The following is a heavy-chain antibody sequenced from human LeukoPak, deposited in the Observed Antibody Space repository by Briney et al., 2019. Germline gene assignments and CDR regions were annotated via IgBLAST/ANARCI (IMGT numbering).Heavy chain of an antibody. CDR1: GVSVSDGRYY. CDR3: ATPYCSSISCLDVFNM. CDR2: KYYSGSA. V-gene: IGHV4-31*03. J-gene: IGHJ3*02. D-gene: IGHD2-2*01. Sequence: SQTLSFTCNVSGVSVSDGRYYWTWIRQHPGKGLEWIVYKYYSGSAKYNPSLKSRLTISIDTSKNQFSLHLSSVTAADTATYYCATPYCSSISCLDVFNMWGQGTRVTVSS.